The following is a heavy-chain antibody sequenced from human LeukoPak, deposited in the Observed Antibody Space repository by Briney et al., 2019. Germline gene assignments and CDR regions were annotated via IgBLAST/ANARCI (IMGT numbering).Heavy chain of an antibody. J-gene: IGHJ4*02. V-gene: IGHV3-23*01. CDR1: GFTFSSYA. D-gene: IGHD3-3*01. Sequence: GGSLRLSCAASGFTFSSYAMSWVRQAPGKGLEWVSAISGSGGSTYYADSVKGRFTVSRDNSKNTLYLQMNSLRAEDTAVYYCAKSESYDFWSGYYTFSNYWGQGTLVTVSS. CDR2: ISGSGGST. CDR3: AKSESYDFWSGYYTFSNY.